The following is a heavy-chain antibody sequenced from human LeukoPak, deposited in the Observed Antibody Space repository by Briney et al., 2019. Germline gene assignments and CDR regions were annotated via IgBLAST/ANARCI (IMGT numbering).Heavy chain of an antibody. J-gene: IGHJ4*02. CDR3: ARTALNWATAHYFDY. V-gene: IGHV4-59*08. D-gene: IGHD7-27*01. CDR2: IYYSGST. CDR1: GGSISSYY. Sequence: SETLSLTCTVSGGSISSYYWSWIRQPPGKGLEWIGYIYYSGSTNYNPSLKSRVTISVDTSKNQFSLKLSSATAADTAVYYCARTALNWATAHYFDYWGQGTLVTVSS.